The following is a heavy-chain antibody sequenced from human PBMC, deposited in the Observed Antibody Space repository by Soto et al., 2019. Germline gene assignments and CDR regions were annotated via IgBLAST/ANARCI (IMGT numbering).Heavy chain of an antibody. J-gene: IGHJ4*02. CDR2: VVHRGTT. CDR3: ARHIGVTGTRGFDY. D-gene: IGHD5-12*01. V-gene: IGHV4-4*02. Sequence: QLQLQESGPGLVKPSGTLSLTCAVSGASISDNNWWSWVRQPPGKGLEWIGEVVHRGTTNHNPSLRSRVTISMDKSKNQISLTLSSVTAEDSAVYYCARHIGVTGTRGFDYWGQGTLVTVSS. CDR1: GASISDNNW.